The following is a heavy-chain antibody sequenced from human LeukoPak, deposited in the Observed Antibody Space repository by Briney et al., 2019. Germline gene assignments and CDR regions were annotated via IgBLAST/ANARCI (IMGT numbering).Heavy chain of an antibody. Sequence: KSSETLSLTCAVSGYSISSGYYWGWIRQPPGKGLEWIGIIYHSGSTYYNPSLKSRVTISVDTSKNQFSLKLSSVTAADTAVYYCARQLDCSSTSCRYYYYYYMDVWGKGTTVTVSS. CDR1: GYSISSGYY. CDR3: ARQLDCSSTSCRYYYYYYMDV. CDR2: IYHSGST. J-gene: IGHJ6*03. V-gene: IGHV4-38-2*01. D-gene: IGHD2-2*01.